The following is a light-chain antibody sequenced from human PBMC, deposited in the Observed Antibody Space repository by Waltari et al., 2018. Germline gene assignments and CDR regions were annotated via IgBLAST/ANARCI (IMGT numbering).Light chain of an antibody. CDR1: QTISRY. CDR3: QESYSFTRT. J-gene: IGKJ1*01. V-gene: IGKV1-39*01. Sequence: DIQMTQSPSSLSASVGDSVPITCRASQTISRYLNWYPQKPGKAPNLLISAASSLQSGVPSRFSGSGSGRDFTLIITSLQPEDFATYYCQESYSFTRTFGQGTKVEIK. CDR2: AAS.